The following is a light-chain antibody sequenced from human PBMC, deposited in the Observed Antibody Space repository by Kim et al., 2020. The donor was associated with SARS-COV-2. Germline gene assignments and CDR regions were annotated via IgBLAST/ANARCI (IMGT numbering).Light chain of an antibody. CDR2: AEN. V-gene: IGLV3-19*01. CDR1: SLRMSY. Sequence: SSELTQDPAVSVALGQTVTITCQGDSLRMSYASWYQQKPGQAPILVIYAENSRPSGIPDRFSGSSSRNTASLTISGAQAEDEADYYCNSRDISSDHVLFGGGTQLTGL. CDR3: NSRDISSDHVL. J-gene: IGLJ3*02.